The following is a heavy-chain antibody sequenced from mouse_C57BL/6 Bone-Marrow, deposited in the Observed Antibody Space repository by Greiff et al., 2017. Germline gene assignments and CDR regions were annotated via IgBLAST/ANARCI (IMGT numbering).Heavy chain of an antibody. V-gene: IGHV2-3*01. CDR1: GFSLTRYC. CDR2: IWGDGST. CDR3: AKVTTVVEGFDY. D-gene: IGHD1-1*01. Sequence: VKLVESGPGLVAPSQSLSITCTVSGFSLTRYCVSWVRQPPGKGLEWLGVIWGDGSTNSHSALISRLSISKDNSKSQVVLKMNRLQADDTATYYCAKVTTVVEGFDYWGQGTLVTVSA. J-gene: IGHJ3*01.